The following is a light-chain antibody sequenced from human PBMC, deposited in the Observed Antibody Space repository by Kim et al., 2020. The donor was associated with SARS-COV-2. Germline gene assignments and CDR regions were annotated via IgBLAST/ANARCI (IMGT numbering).Light chain of an antibody. CDR1: NIGSKN. J-gene: IGLJ3*02. V-gene: IGLV3-9*01. Sequence: SYELTQPLSVSVALGQTARITCGGNNIGSKNVHWYQQKPGQAPVLVIYRDSNRPSVIPERFSGSNSGNTATLTISRAQAVDEADYYCQVWDSSTAWVFGG. CDR2: RDS. CDR3: QVWDSSTAWV.